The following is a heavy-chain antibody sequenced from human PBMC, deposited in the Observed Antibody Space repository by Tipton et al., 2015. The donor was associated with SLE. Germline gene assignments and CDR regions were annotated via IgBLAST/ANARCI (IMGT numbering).Heavy chain of an antibody. CDR3: AKDLGGSGHYGYYYYMDV. J-gene: IGHJ6*03. V-gene: IGHV3-30*02. Sequence: SLRLSCAASGFTFSSYGMHWVRQAPGKGLEWVAFIRYDGSNKYYADSVKGRFTISRDNSKNTLYLQMNSLRAEDTAVYYCAKDLGGSGHYGYYYYMDVWGKGTTVTVSS. CDR2: IRYDGSNK. D-gene: IGHD2-15*01. CDR1: GFTFSSYG.